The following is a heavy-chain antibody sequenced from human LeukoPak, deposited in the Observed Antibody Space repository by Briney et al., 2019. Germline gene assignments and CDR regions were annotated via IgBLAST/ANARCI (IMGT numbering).Heavy chain of an antibody. CDR2: ISSSSSAT. J-gene: IGHJ6*03. CDR1: GFTFSSYS. Sequence: KSGGSLRLSCAASGFTFSSYSMNWVRQAPGKGLEWVSYISSSSSATHYADSVKGRFTISRDNAKNSLYLQMNSLRAEDTAVYYCARGDEGGYSYDEPAYYYYYYMDVWGKGTTVTVSS. D-gene: IGHD5-18*01. V-gene: IGHV3-21*05. CDR3: ARGDEGGYSYDEPAYYYYYYMDV.